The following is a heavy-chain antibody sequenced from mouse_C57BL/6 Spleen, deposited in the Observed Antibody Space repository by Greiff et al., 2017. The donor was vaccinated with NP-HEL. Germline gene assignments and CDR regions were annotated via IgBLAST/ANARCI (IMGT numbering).Heavy chain of an antibody. CDR2: IWSDGST. V-gene: IGHV2-6-1*01. CDR3: ARHEGDYYAMDY. CDR1: GFSLTSYG. Sequence: VQGVESGPGLVAPSQSLSITCTVSGFSLTSYGVHWVRQPPGKGLEWLVVIWSDGSTTYNSAPKYRLSISKDNSKSQVFLKMNSLQTDDTAMYYGARHEGDYYAMDYWGQGTSVTVSS. J-gene: IGHJ4*01.